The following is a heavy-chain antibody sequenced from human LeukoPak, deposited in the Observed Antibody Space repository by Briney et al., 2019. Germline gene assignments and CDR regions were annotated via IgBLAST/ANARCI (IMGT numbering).Heavy chain of an antibody. CDR1: GFTFSSYW. Sequence: GGSLRLSCAASGFTFSSYWMSWVRQAPGKGLEWVANIKQDGSEKYHVDSVEGRFTISRDNAKNSLYLQMNSLRAEDTAVYYCARVLIAARPGEFRYYGMDVWGQGTTVTVSS. J-gene: IGHJ6*02. CDR2: IKQDGSEK. CDR3: ARVLIAARPGEFRYYGMDV. V-gene: IGHV3-7*01. D-gene: IGHD6-6*01.